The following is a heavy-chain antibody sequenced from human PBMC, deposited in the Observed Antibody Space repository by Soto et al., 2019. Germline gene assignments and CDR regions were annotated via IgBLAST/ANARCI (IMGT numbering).Heavy chain of an antibody. CDR3: AANSDSSGYLGYYYYGMDV. Sequence: ASVKVSCKASGFTFTSSAVQWVRQARGQRLEWIGWIVVGSGNTNYAQKFQERVTITRDMSTSTAYMELSSLRSEDTAVYYCAANSDSSGYLGYYYYGMDVWGQGTTVTVSS. J-gene: IGHJ6*02. D-gene: IGHD3-22*01. CDR1: GFTFTSSA. CDR2: IVVGSGNT. V-gene: IGHV1-58*01.